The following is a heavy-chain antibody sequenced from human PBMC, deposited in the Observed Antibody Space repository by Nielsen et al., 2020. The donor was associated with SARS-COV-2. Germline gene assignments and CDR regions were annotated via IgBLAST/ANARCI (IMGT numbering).Heavy chain of an antibody. CDR3: ASSTGDEDYYCGMDV. CDR1: GFTFDDYA. CDR2: ISWNSGSI. Sequence: SLKISCAASGFTFDDYAMHWVRQAPGKGLEWVSGISWNSGSIGYADSVKGRFTISRDNAKNSLYLQMNSLRAEDTALYYCASSTGDEDYYCGMDVWGQGTTVTVSS. J-gene: IGHJ6*02. D-gene: IGHD1-14*01. V-gene: IGHV3-9*01.